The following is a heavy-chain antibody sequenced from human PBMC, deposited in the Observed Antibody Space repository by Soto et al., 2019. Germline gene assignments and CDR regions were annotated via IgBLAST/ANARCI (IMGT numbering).Heavy chain of an antibody. D-gene: IGHD6-13*01. CDR2: IYYSGST. J-gene: IGHJ4*02. Sequence: SETLSLTCTFSGGSISSYYWSWIRQPPGKGLEWIGYIYYSGSTNYNPSLKSRVTISVDTSKNQFSLKLSSVTAADTAVYYCARSPIGAAAGTAYFDYWGQGTLVTVSS. CDR3: ARSPIGAAAGTAYFDY. V-gene: IGHV4-59*08. CDR1: GGSISSYY.